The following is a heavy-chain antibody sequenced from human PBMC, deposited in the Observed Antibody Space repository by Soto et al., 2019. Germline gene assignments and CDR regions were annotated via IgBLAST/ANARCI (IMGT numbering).Heavy chain of an antibody. CDR1: GGSFSGYY. CDR2: INHSGST. Sequence: AGTLSLTCAVYGGSFSGYYWSWIRQPPGKGLEWIGEINHSGSTNYNPSLKSRVTISVDTSKNQFSLKLSSVTAADTAVYYCARGTRYFDWLPGRAYGMDVWGQGTTVTVSS. V-gene: IGHV4-34*01. D-gene: IGHD3-9*01. J-gene: IGHJ6*02. CDR3: ARGTRYFDWLPGRAYGMDV.